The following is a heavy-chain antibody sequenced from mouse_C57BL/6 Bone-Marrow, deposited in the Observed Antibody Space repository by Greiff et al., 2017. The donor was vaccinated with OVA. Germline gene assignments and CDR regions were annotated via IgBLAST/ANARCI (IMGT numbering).Heavy chain of an antibody. CDR2: ISSGGSYT. D-gene: IGHD2-2*01. J-gene: IGHJ2*01. Sequence: EVKVVESGGDLVKPGGSLKLSCAASGFTFSSYGMSWVRQTPDKRLEWVATISSGGSYTYYPDSVKGRFTISRDNAKNTLYLQMSSLKSEDTAMYYCARHGLTGYFDYWGQGTTLTVSS. CDR3: ARHGLTGYFDY. CDR1: GFTFSSYG. V-gene: IGHV5-6*01.